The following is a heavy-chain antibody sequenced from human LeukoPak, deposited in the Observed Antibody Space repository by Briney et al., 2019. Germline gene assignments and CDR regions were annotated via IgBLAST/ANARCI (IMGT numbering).Heavy chain of an antibody. V-gene: IGHV1-18*01. Sequence: ASVKVFCKASGYTFTSYGISWVRQAPGQGLEWMGWISAYNGNTNYAQKLQGRVTMTTDTSTSTAYMELRSLRSDDTAVYYCARESPYGDYALSLEWDSGWFDPWGQGTLVTVSS. D-gene: IGHD4-17*01. CDR3: ARESPYGDYALSLEWDSGWFDP. CDR1: GYTFTSYG. J-gene: IGHJ5*02. CDR2: ISAYNGNT.